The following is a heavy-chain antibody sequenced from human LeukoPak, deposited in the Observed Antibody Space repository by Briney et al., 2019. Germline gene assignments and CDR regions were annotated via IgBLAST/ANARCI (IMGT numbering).Heavy chain of an antibody. CDR3: ARDPVVHRGAAFDI. CDR2: TNPNSGGT. V-gene: IGHV1-2*02. J-gene: IGHJ3*02. Sequence: ASVKVSCKASGYTFTSHGISWVRQAPGQGLEWMGWTNPNSGGTNYAQKFQGRVTMTRDTSISTAYMELSRLRSDDTAVYYCARDPVVHRGAAFDIWGQGTMVTVSS. CDR1: GYTFTSHG. D-gene: IGHD3-10*02.